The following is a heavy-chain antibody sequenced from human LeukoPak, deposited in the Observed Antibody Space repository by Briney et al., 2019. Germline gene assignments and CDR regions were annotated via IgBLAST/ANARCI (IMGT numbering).Heavy chain of an antibody. D-gene: IGHD3-22*01. Sequence: ASVKASCKASGYTFTGYYIHWVRQAPGQGLEWMGRINPNSGGTDYAQKFQGRVTMTRDTSISTAYMELTSLTSDDTAVYYCATAMIVKAFVVWGQGTMVTVSS. J-gene: IGHJ3*01. CDR1: GYTFTGYY. V-gene: IGHV1-2*06. CDR3: ATAMIVKAFVV. CDR2: INPNSGGT.